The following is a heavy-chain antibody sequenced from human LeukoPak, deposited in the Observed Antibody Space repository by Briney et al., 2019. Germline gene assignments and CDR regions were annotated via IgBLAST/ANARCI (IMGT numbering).Heavy chain of an antibody. V-gene: IGHV3-23*01. CDR2: ISASGGST. Sequence: GGSLRLSCSAAAFTLTSYAMRWVRQAPGKGLDWVSAISASGGSTSYADSVKGRFTISRDNSKNTLYLQMNSLRAVDTAVYYCASQFNGHSGYACHYWGQGTLVTVSS. CDR3: ASQFNGHSGYACHY. D-gene: IGHD5-12*01. CDR1: AFTLTSYA. J-gene: IGHJ4*02.